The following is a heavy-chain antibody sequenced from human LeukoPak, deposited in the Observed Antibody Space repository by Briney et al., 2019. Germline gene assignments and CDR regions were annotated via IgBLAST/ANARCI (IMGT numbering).Heavy chain of an antibody. D-gene: IGHD3-22*01. CDR1: GLTFSSYG. CDR2: ISYDGSNK. V-gene: IGHV3-30*03. J-gene: IGHJ4*02. CDR3: AGDDSSIGALYFDC. Sequence: GGSLRLSCAASGLTFSSYGMHWVRQAPGKGLEWVAVISYDGSNKYYADSVKGRFTISRDNSKNTLYLQMNSLRAEDTAVYYCAGDDSSIGALYFDCWGQGTLVTVSS.